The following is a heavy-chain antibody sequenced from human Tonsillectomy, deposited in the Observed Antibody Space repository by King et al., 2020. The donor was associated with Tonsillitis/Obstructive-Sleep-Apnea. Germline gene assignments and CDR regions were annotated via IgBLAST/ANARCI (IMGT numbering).Heavy chain of an antibody. CDR3: ARVRDGDYGAYYFDY. Sequence: VQLVESGAEVKKPGASVKVSCKASGYTFTSYYMHWVRQAPGQGLVWMGIINPSGGSTSYAQKFQGRVTMTRDTSTSTVYMELSSLRSEDTAVYYCARVRDGDYGAYYFDYWGQGTLVTVSS. V-gene: IGHV1-46*01. D-gene: IGHD4-17*01. CDR2: INPSGGST. J-gene: IGHJ4*02. CDR1: GYTFTSYY.